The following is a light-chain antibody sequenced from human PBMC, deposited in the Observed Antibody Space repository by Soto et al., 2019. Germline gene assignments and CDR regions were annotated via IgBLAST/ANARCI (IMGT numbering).Light chain of an antibody. Sequence: EILLTQSPGTLSLSPGERATLSCRASQSVSSTYLSWYQLKPGQAPRLLIYGASSRATGIPDRFSGSGCGTDLTLTISRLEPEDFGVYYCQQYGYSFRAFGQGTKVEL. CDR2: GAS. J-gene: IGKJ1*01. CDR3: QQYGYSFRA. CDR1: QSVSSTY. V-gene: IGKV3-20*01.